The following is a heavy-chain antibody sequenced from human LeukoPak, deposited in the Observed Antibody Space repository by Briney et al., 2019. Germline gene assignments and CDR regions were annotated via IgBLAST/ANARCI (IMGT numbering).Heavy chain of an antibody. CDR3: ERVGEYYYGSGSYYAFDI. V-gene: IGHV4-59*01. J-gene: IGHJ3*02. CDR2: IYYSGST. Sequence: SETLSLTCTVSGGSISSYYWSWIRQPPGKGLEWIGYIYYSGSTNYNPSLKSRVTISVDTSKNQFSLKLSSVTAADTAVYYCERVGEYYYGSGSYYAFDIWGQGTMVTVSS. D-gene: IGHD3-10*01. CDR1: GGSISSYY.